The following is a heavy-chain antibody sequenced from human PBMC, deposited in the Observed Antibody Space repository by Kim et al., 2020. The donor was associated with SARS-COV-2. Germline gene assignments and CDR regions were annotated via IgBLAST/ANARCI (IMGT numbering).Heavy chain of an antibody. V-gene: IGHV4-39*01. D-gene: IGHD2-15*01. Sequence: SETLSLTCTVSGGSISSSSYYWGWIRQPPGKGLEWIGSIYYSGSTYYNPSLKSRVTISVDTSKNQFSLKLSSVTAADTAVYYCARLYCSGGSCYPLDYWGQGTLVTVSS. CDR1: GGSISSSSYY. CDR3: ARLYCSGGSCYPLDY. J-gene: IGHJ4*02. CDR2: IYYSGST.